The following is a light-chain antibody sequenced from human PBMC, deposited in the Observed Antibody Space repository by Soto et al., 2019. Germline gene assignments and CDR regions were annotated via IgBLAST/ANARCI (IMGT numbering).Light chain of an antibody. J-gene: IGLJ1*01. Sequence: QSVLTQPASVSGSPGQSITISCTGTSSDVGSYNLVSWYQQHPGKAPKLKIYEVSKRPSGVSNRFSGSKSGNTASLTISGLQAEDEADYYCCSYAGSSLYVFGTGTKVTVL. V-gene: IGLV2-23*02. CDR1: SSDVGSYNL. CDR3: CSYAGSSLYV. CDR2: EVS.